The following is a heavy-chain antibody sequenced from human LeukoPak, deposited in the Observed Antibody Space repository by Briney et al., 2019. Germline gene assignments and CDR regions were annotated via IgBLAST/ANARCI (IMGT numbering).Heavy chain of an antibody. J-gene: IGHJ6*02. Sequence: ASVKVSCKASGYTFTSYYMHWVRQAPGQGLEWMGIINPSGGSTSYAQKFQGRVTMTRDTSTSTVNMELSSLRSEDTAVYYCAREGVVPAAIQSSFDYYYYGMDVWGQGTTVTVSS. CDR3: AREGVVPAAIQSSFDYYYYGMDV. D-gene: IGHD2-2*01. CDR1: GYTFTSYY. V-gene: IGHV1-46*01. CDR2: INPSGGST.